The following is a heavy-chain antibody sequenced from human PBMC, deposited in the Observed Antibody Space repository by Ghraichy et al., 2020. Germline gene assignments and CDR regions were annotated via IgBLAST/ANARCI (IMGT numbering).Heavy chain of an antibody. J-gene: IGHJ6*02. CDR3: ARDRYYDILTGYYKGYYGMDV. CDR1: GGSISSGDYY. V-gene: IGHV4-30-4*01. CDR2: IYYSGST. Sequence: SETLSLTCTVSGGSISSGDYYWSWIRQPPGKGLEWIGYIYYSGSTYYNPSLKSRVTISVDTSKNQFSLKLSSVTAADTAVYYCARDRYYDILTGYYKGYYGMDVWGQGTTVTVSS. D-gene: IGHD3-9*01.